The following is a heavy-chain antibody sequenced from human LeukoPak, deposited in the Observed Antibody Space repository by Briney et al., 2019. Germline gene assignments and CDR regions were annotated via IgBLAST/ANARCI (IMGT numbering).Heavy chain of an antibody. CDR2: ISAYNGNT. J-gene: IGHJ4*02. CDR3: ARDSSGYPRDASDY. D-gene: IGHD3-22*01. V-gene: IGHV1-18*01. Sequence: ASVGVSCKASGYTFTNYGINWVRQAPGQGLEWMGWISAYNGNTNYVQKLQGRVTMTTDTYTSTAYLELRSLRSDDTAVYYCARDSSGYPRDASDYWGQGTLVTVSS. CDR1: GYTFTNYG.